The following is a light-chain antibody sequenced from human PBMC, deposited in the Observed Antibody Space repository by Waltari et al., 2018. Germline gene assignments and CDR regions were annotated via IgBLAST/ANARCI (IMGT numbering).Light chain of an antibody. CDR2: WAS. CDR3: QQYYSTPPT. J-gene: IGKJ3*01. CDR1: QSVLYNSNNKNY. Sequence: DIVMTQSPDSLAVSLGERATINCKSSQSVLYNSNNKNYLAWYQQRPGQPPKLLIYWASTRESGVPDRFSGSGSGTDFTLTISSLQAEDVAVYYCQQYYSTPPTFGPGTKVDI. V-gene: IGKV4-1*01.